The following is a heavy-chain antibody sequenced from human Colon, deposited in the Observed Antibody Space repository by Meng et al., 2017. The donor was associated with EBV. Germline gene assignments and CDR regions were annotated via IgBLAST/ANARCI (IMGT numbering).Heavy chain of an antibody. J-gene: IGHJ4*02. D-gene: IGHD1-26*01. CDR3: ARVEVGITSGDY. Sequence: VQLVESGDECKKPGASVKVSWQVSGYTFTSYGISWVRQAPGQGLEWMGWISAYNGDTNYAQNLQGRVTMTIDTSTSTAYMELRSLRSDDTAVYYCARVEVGITSGDYWGQGTLVTVSS. V-gene: IGHV1-18*01. CDR2: ISAYNGDT. CDR1: GYTFTSYG.